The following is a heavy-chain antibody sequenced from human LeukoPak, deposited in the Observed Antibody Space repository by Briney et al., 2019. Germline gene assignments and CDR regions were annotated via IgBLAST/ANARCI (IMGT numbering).Heavy chain of an antibody. D-gene: IGHD2-2*01. CDR1: GDTVSSNSAA. V-gene: IGHV6-1*01. CDR3: ARARCSSTSCTHEIDY. Sequence: SQTLSLTCALPGDTVSSNSAAWNWIRQSPSRGLEWLGRTYYRSKWYNDYAVSVKSRITINPDTSKNQFSLQLNSVTPEDTAVYYCARARCSSTSCTHEIDYWGQGTLVTVSS. CDR2: TYYRSKWYN. J-gene: IGHJ4*02.